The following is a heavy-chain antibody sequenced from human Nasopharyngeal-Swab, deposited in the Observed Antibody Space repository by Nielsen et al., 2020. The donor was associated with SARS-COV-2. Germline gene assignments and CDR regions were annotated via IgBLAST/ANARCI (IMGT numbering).Heavy chain of an antibody. CDR3: ATENGGVGGSSTSLLPYYYYYGMDV. D-gene: IGHD2-2*01. Sequence: ASVKVSCKVSGYTLTELSMHWVRQAPGKGLEWMGGFDPEDGETIYAQKFQGRATMTEDTSTDTAYMELSSLRSEDTAVYYCATENGGVGGSSTSLLPYYYYYGMDVWGQGTTVTVSS. CDR2: FDPEDGET. CDR1: GYTLTELS. V-gene: IGHV1-24*01. J-gene: IGHJ6*02.